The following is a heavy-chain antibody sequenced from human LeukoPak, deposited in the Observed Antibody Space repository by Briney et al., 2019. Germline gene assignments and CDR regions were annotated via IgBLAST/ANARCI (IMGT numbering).Heavy chain of an antibody. Sequence: GASGKVSCKASGYSCTTYDINWVRQATGQGLEWMGWMNPNSSNTGYAQKFQGRVTITRDPPASKGYMELSSLRSEDTAVYYCARGRCVGSTKCYYFDSWGQGTLVTVSS. CDR2: MNPNSSNT. J-gene: IGHJ4*02. V-gene: IGHV1-8*01. CDR1: GYSCTTYD. CDR3: ARGRCVGSTKCYYFDS. D-gene: IGHD2-2*01.